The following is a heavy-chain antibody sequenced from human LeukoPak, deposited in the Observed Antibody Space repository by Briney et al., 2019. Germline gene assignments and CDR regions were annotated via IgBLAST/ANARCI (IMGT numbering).Heavy chain of an antibody. CDR3: ARAPSDVWFGIPYYYYYYMDV. CDR1: GYTFTSYG. V-gene: IGHV1-18*01. CDR2: ISAYNGNT. J-gene: IGHJ6*03. D-gene: IGHD3-10*01. Sequence: ASVKVSCKASGYTFTSYGISWVRQAPGQGLEWMGWISAYNGNTNYAQKLQGRVTMTTDTSTSTAYMELRSLRSDDTAVYYCARAPSDVWFGIPYYYYYYMDVWGKGTTVTISS.